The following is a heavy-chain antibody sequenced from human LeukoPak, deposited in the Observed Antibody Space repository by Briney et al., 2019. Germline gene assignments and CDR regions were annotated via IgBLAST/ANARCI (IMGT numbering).Heavy chain of an antibody. D-gene: IGHD3-22*01. J-gene: IGHJ6*03. CDR1: GFTFSTYA. CDR3: AKDSSSYDWGYMDV. CDR2: IGGSDGRT. V-gene: IGHV3-23*01. Sequence: GGSLRLSCAACGFTFSTYAMSWVRQAPGKRLEWVSLIGGSDGRTRYADSVKGRFTISRDNSKNTLYLEMNSLRAEDTAVYYCAKDSSSYDWGYMDVWGKGTTVTISS.